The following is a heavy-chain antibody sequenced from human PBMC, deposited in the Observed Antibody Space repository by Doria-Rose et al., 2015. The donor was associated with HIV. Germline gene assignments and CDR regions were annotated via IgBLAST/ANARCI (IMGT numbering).Heavy chain of an antibody. CDR3: AKQAVNWFDP. V-gene: IGHV4-39*01. D-gene: IGHD6-25*01. Sequence: QVQLQESGPGLVKPSETLSLTCTVSGGSVASGTPYWDWIRQTPGKGLEWIGTIYYSGTTYYNPSLRGRVTISLHTSKTQYSLKLISVTAADTGVYYCAKQAVNWFDPWGQGTLATVSS. J-gene: IGHJ5*02. CDR2: IYYSGTT. CDR1: GGSVASGTPY.